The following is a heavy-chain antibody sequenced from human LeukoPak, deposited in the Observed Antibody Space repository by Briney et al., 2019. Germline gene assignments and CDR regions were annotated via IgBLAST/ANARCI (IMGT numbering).Heavy chain of an antibody. CDR2: ISSSSSYI. V-gene: IGHV3-21*01. Sequence: GGSLRLSCAASGFTFSSYSMNWVRQAPGKGLEWVSSISSSSSYIYYADSVKGRFTISRDNAKNSLYLQMNSLRAEDTAVYYCAREFYYGSGSYGFDYWGQGTLSPSPQ. J-gene: IGHJ4*02. CDR3: AREFYYGSGSYGFDY. CDR1: GFTFSSYS. D-gene: IGHD3-10*01.